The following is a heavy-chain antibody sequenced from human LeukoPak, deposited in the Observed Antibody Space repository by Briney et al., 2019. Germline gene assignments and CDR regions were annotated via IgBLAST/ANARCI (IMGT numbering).Heavy chain of an antibody. CDR3: ARAGELPDFDY. Sequence: SETLSLTCTVSGGSISSYYWSWIRQPPGKGLEWIGYIYYSGSTNYNPSLKSRVTISVDTSKNQFSLKLSSVTAADTAVYYCARAGELPDFDYWGQGTLVTVSS. CDR2: IYYSGST. V-gene: IGHV4-59*01. D-gene: IGHD1-26*01. J-gene: IGHJ4*02. CDR1: GGSISSYY.